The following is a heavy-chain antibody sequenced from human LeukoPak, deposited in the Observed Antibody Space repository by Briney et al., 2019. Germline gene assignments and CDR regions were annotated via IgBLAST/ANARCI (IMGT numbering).Heavy chain of an antibody. J-gene: IGHJ4*02. CDR2: IIPIFGTA. D-gene: IGHD4-11*01. Sequence: GASVKVSCKASGGTFSSYAISWVRQAPGQGLEWMGGIIPIFGTANYAQKFQGRVTITADESASTAYMELSSLRSEDTAVYYCARPHYSNYLYYFDYWGQGTLVTVSS. V-gene: IGHV1-69*13. CDR3: ARPHYSNYLYYFDY. CDR1: GGTFSSYA.